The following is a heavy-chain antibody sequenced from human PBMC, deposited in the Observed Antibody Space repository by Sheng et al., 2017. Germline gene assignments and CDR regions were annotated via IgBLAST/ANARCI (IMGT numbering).Heavy chain of an antibody. CDR1: GFTFSSYG. CDR3: ARGGRESSGSNAFDI. V-gene: IGHV3-33*01. CDR2: IWYDGSNK. Sequence: QVQLVESGGGVVQPGRSLRLSCAASGFTFSSYGMHWVRQAPGKGLEWVAVIWYDGSNKYYADSVKGRFTISRDNSKNTLYLQMNSLRAEDTAVYYCARGGRESSGSNAFDIWGQGTMVTVSS. D-gene: IGHD1-26*01. J-gene: IGHJ3*02.